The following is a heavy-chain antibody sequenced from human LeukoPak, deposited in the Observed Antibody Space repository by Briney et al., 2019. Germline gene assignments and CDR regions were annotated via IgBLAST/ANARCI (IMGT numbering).Heavy chain of an antibody. Sequence: GGSLRLSCAASGFTFRDYTMNWVRQSPGKGLQWVSYVSFGSSYISYADSLKGRCTISRDDAKSSVYLEMTSLRAEDTAVYYCARASTEYAVTDGFDTWGPGTLVTVSS. CDR1: GFTFRDYT. CDR2: VSFGSSYI. D-gene: IGHD4-17*01. V-gene: IGHV3-21*01. J-gene: IGHJ5*02. CDR3: ARASTEYAVTDGFDT.